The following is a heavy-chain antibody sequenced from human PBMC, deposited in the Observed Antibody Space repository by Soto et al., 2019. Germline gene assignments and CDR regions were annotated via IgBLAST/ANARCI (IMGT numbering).Heavy chain of an antibody. Sequence: QVQLQESGPGLVKPSETLSLTCTVSGGSIRSYYWSWIRQPPGKGLAWIGYIYDSGSTNYNPSLKSRVTRSVDPSKNQFSLKLSSVTAADTAVYYCARPRYWSSSHEAFDIWGQGTMVTVSS. V-gene: IGHV4-59*08. CDR2: IYDSGST. CDR1: GGSIRSYY. J-gene: IGHJ3*02. CDR3: ARPRYWSSSHEAFDI. D-gene: IGHD6-13*01.